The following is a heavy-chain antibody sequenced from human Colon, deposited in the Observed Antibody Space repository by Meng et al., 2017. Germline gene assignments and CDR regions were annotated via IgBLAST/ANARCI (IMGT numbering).Heavy chain of an antibody. Sequence: GGSLRLSCAASGFTFSSYSMNWVRQAPGKGLEWVSSISSSSYIYYADSVKGRFTISRDNAKNSLYLQMNSLRAEDTAVYYCARVDVIVVLFDYWGQGTLVTVSS. D-gene: IGHD3-22*01. CDR1: GFTFSSYS. CDR2: ISSSSYI. CDR3: ARVDVIVVLFDY. V-gene: IGHV3-21*01. J-gene: IGHJ4*02.